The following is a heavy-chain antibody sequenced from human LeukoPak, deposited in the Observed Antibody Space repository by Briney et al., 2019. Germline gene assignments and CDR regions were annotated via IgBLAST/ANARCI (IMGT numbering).Heavy chain of an antibody. Sequence: GGSLRLSCVASGFTFSYNGMHWVRQAPGKGLEWVAFIRYDGSNKYYADSVKDRFTISRDNSKNTLYLQMNSLRAEDTAVYYCARDCELYGDYVGWFDPWGQGTLVTVSS. D-gene: IGHD4-17*01. V-gene: IGHV3-30*02. CDR1: GFTFSYNG. J-gene: IGHJ5*02. CDR2: IRYDGSNK. CDR3: ARDCELYGDYVGWFDP.